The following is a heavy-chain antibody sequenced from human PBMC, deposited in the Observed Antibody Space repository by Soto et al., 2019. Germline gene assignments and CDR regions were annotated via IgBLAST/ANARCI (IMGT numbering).Heavy chain of an antibody. CDR3: ARDNYDSSGYYHRGFDY. J-gene: IGHJ4*02. CDR1: GGSISDYY. D-gene: IGHD3-22*01. V-gene: IGHV4-59*12. Sequence: SETLSLTCTVSGGSISDYYWSWIRQPPGKGLEWIGEIYHSGSTNYNPSLKSRVTISVDKSKNQFSLKLTSVTAEDTAVYYCARDNYDSSGYYHRGFDYWGQGTLVTVSS. CDR2: IYHSGST.